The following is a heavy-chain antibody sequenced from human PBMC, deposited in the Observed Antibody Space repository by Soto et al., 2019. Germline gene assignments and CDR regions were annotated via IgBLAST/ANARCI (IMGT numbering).Heavy chain of an antibody. CDR2: INPSGGST. D-gene: IGHD2-15*01. Sequence: ASVKVSCKASGYTFTSYYMHWVRQAPGQGLEWMGIINPSGGSTSYAQKIQARVTMTRDTSTSTVYMELSSLRSEDTAVYYCARLGCGGSSRRYYYDYGMDVWGQGTTVTAAS. CDR1: GYTFTSYY. CDR3: ARLGCGGSSRRYYYDYGMDV. J-gene: IGHJ6*02. V-gene: IGHV1-46*01.